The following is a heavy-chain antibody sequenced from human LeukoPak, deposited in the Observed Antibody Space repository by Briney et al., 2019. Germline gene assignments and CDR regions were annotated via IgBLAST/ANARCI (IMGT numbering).Heavy chain of an antibody. CDR3: ARDRPGYCSSTSCYAILY. V-gene: IGHV4-38-2*02. CDR1: GYSISSGYY. CDR2: IYHSGST. D-gene: IGHD2-2*01. J-gene: IGHJ4*02. Sequence: SETLSLTCTVSGYSISSGYYWGWIRQPPGKGLEWIGSIYHSGSTYYNPSLKSRVTISVDTSKNQFSLKLSSVTAADTAVYYCARDRPGYCSSTSCYAILYWGQGTLVTVSS.